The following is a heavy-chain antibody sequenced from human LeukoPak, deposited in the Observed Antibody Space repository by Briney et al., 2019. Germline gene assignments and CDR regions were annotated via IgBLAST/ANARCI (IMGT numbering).Heavy chain of an antibody. CDR3: ARGHSSGWHPFDY. V-gene: IGHV3-30*03. CDR2: ISFDGSYK. CDR1: GFTFSNYV. D-gene: IGHD6-19*01. Sequence: GGSLRLSCVASGFTFSNYVMNWVRQAPGKGLEWMAIISFDGSYKFSADSVKGRFTISRDNSKNTLYLQMNSLRAEDTAVYYCARGHSSGWHPFDYWGQGTLVTVSS. J-gene: IGHJ4*02.